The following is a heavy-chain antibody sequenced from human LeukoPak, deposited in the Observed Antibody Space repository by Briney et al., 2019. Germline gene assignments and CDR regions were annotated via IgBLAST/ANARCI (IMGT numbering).Heavy chain of an antibody. Sequence: GGSLRLSCAASGFTFSSYWMHWVRQAPGKGLVWVSRINSDGSSTSYADSVKGRFTISRDNAKNTLYLQMNSLRAEDTAMYYCARIRLRPYYYMDVWGKGTTATVSS. V-gene: IGHV3-74*01. D-gene: IGHD4-17*01. CDR2: INSDGSST. CDR3: ARIRLRPYYYMDV. CDR1: GFTFSSYW. J-gene: IGHJ6*03.